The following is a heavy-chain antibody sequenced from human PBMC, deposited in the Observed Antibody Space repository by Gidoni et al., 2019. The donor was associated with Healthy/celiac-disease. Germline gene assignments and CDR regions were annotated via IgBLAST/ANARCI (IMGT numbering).Heavy chain of an antibody. Sequence: QVQLQQWGAGLLKPSETLSLTCAVYGWSFSGYYWSWIRQPPGKGLEWIGEINHSGSTNYNPSLKSRVTISVDTSKNQFSLKLSSVTAADTAVYYCASPRYCSGGSCSDYWGQGTLVTVSS. CDR1: GWSFSGYY. J-gene: IGHJ4*02. CDR2: INHSGST. V-gene: IGHV4-34*01. CDR3: ASPRYCSGGSCSDY. D-gene: IGHD2-15*01.